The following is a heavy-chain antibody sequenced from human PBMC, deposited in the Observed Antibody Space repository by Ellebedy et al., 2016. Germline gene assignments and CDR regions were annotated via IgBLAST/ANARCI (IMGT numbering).Heavy chain of an antibody. CDR2: IYYSGST. V-gene: IGHV4-59*01. Sequence: GSLRLSCTVSGGSISSYYWSWIRQPPGKGLEWIGYIYYSGSTNYNPSLKSRVTISVDTSKNQFSLKLSSVTAADTAVYYCARESTSSGSVDAFDIWGQGTMVTVSS. CDR1: GGSISSYY. J-gene: IGHJ3*02. CDR3: ARESTSSGSVDAFDI. D-gene: IGHD6-19*01.